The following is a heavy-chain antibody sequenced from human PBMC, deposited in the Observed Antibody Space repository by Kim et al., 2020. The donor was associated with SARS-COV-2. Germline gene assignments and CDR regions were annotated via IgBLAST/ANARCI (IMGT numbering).Heavy chain of an antibody. J-gene: IGHJ4*02. CDR3: VRDSRVAGYSSSWYFY. V-gene: IGHV3-11*06. CDR2: ISSSSSYT. CDR1: GFTFSDYY. D-gene: IGHD6-13*01. Sequence: GGSLRLSCAASGFTFSDYYMSWIRQAPGKGLEWVSYISSSSSYTNYADSVKGRFTISRDNAKNSLYLQMNSLRAEDTAVYYCVRDSRVAGYSSSWYFYWGQGTLVTVSS.